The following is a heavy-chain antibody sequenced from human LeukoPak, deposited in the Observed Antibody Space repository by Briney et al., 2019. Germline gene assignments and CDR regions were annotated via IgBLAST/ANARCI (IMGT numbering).Heavy chain of an antibody. CDR2: ISSTGSPI. CDR1: GFTFSRFG. D-gene: IGHD2-15*01. V-gene: IGHV3-48*02. CDR3: AQKGGTDY. J-gene: IGHJ4*02. Sequence: GGSLRLSCAASGFTFSRFGMNWVRQAPGKGLEWVSYISSTGSPIYYADSVKGRFTISRDNAKNSLYLQMNSLRDDVTAVYYCAQKGGTDYWGQGTLVTVSS.